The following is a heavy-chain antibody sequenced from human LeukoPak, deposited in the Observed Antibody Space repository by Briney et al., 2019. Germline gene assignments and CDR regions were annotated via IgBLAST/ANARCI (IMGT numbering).Heavy chain of an antibody. CDR1: G. Sequence: GISWVRQAPGQGLEWMASISTYTGDTNNAQNFQGRVTINTDTFTSTAYMELRGLRSDDTAVYYCARRTGYNYYYMDVWGQGTTVTVSS. V-gene: IGHV1-18*01. D-gene: IGHD3/OR15-3a*01. CDR2: ISTYTGDT. CDR3: ARRTGYNYYYMDV. J-gene: IGHJ6*03.